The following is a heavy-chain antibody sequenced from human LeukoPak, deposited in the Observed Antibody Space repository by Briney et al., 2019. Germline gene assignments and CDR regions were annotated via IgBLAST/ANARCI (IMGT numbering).Heavy chain of an antibody. J-gene: IGHJ4*02. CDR2: ISYDGSNK. CDR1: GFTFSSYA. V-gene: IGHV3-30-3*01. Sequence: TGRSLRLSCAASGFTFSSYAMHWVRQAPGKGLERVAVISYDGSNKYYADSVKGRFTISRDNSKNTLYLQMNSLRAEDTAVYYCARGGAEGYCRGGSCYSLYYWGQGTLVTVSS. D-gene: IGHD2-15*01. CDR3: ARGGAEGYCRGGSCYSLYY.